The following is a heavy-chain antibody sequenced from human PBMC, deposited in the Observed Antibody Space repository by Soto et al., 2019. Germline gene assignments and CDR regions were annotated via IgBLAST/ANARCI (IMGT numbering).Heavy chain of an antibody. CDR3: AKDSTASSGWYEIGGYFDY. J-gene: IGHJ4*02. V-gene: IGHV3-23*01. CDR1: GFTFSSYA. D-gene: IGHD6-19*01. CDR2: ISGSGGST. Sequence: SGGSLRLSCAASGFTFSSYAMSWVRQAPGKGLEWVSAISGSGGSTYYADSVKGRFTISRDNSKNTLYLQMNSLRAEDTAVYYCAKDSTASSGWYEIGGYFDYWGQGTLVTVSS.